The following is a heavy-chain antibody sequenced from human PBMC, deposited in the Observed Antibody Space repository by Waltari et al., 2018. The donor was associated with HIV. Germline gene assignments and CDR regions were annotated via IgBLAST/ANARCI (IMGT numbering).Heavy chain of an antibody. CDR3: AGGGGDWLSETHYYSGMDV. D-gene: IGHD3-9*01. CDR1: GYGFSCYG. V-gene: IGHV1-18*03. J-gene: IGHJ6*02. CDR2: SFVCDGNT. Sequence: VQLVQSATEVTKPGASVRVSCKTSGYGFSCYGISWVRQAPGRGLQWLARSFVCDGNTKCARNFAGRVRLTIDTSTSTGYFELRNVTFDDMGIYYCAGGGGDWLSETHYYSGMDVWGQGTTVIVSS.